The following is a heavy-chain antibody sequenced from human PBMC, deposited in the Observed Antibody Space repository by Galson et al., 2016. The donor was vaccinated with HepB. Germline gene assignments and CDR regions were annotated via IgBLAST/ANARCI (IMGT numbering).Heavy chain of an antibody. V-gene: IGHV3-23*01. CDR3: ARIAADGSTFDY. Sequence: SLRLSCAGSGFTFSTYAMSWVRQAPGKGLEWVSGISHDSGSEFYGDSVKGRFTIYRDNSKNTVYLELNSLSADDTAMFYCARIAADGSTFDYWGQGTLVTVSS. CDR2: ISHDSGSE. D-gene: IGHD6-13*01. J-gene: IGHJ4*02. CDR1: GFTFSTYA.